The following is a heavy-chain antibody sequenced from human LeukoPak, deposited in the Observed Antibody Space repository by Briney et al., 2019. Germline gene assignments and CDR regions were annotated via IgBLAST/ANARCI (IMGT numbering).Heavy chain of an antibody. J-gene: IGHJ6*03. D-gene: IGHD3-3*01. CDR1: GYTLTELS. Sequence: ASVKVSCKFSGYTLTELSMHWVRQAPGKGLELMGGFDPEGGETIYAQKFQGRVTMTEDTSTDTAYMELSSLRSEGTAVYYCATASLRFLEWLPPWGYYYYMDVWAKGTTVTVSS. CDR3: ATASLRFLEWLPPWGYYYYMDV. V-gene: IGHV1-24*01. CDR2: FDPEGGET.